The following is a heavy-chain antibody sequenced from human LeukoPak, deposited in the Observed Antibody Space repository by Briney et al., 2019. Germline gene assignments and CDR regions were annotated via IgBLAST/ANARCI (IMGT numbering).Heavy chain of an antibody. V-gene: IGHV4-30-2*01. J-gene: IGHJ2*01. CDR2: IYHSGST. CDR1: GGSISSGGYT. Sequence: SETLSLTCAVSGGSISSGGYTWSWIRQPPGKGLEWIGYIYHSGSTYYNPSLKSRVTISVDRSKNQFSLKLSSETAADTAVYYCTSRLVVTAGWYFDLWGRGTLVTVSS. CDR3: TSRLVVTAGWYFDL. D-gene: IGHD2-21*02.